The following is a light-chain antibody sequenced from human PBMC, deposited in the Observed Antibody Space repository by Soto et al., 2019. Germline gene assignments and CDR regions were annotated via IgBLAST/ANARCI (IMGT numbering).Light chain of an antibody. CDR1: QSVSSSY. CDR3: QQYGNSPPYT. Sequence: EIMLTQSPGTLSLYPGERATLSCRASQSVSSSYLAWYQQKPGQAPRLLIYGASSRATGIPDRFSGSGSGTDFTLTISRLEPEDFAVYYCQQYGNSPPYTFGQGTKLEIK. CDR2: GAS. J-gene: IGKJ2*01. V-gene: IGKV3-20*01.